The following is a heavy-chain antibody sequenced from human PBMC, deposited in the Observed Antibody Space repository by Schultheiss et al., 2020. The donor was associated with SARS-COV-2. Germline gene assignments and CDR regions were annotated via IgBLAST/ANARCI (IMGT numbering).Heavy chain of an antibody. Sequence: SETLSLTCAVYGGSFSGYYWSWIRQHPGKGLEWIGYIYYSGSTYYNPSLKSRVTISVDRSKNQFSLKLSSVTAADTAVYYCARDRVGATWYFDLWGRGTLVTVSS. CDR1: GGSFSGYY. D-gene: IGHD1-26*01. CDR3: ARDRVGATWYFDL. J-gene: IGHJ2*01. CDR2: IYYSGST. V-gene: IGHV4-34*01.